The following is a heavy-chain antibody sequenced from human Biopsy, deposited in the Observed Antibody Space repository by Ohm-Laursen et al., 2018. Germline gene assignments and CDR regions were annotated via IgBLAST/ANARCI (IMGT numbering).Heavy chain of an antibody. CDR3: AKDRGYYSDRTVPGYFDL. D-gene: IGHD3-22*01. CDR1: GDSISSYY. CDR2: VYYTGST. V-gene: IGHV4-59*01. Sequence: TLPLTRPVSGDSISSYYWSWIRPPPGKGLQWIGYVYYTGSTDYNPSLQSRVTIPVDTSKNHFSLRLRSVTPADTAIYYCAKDRGYYSDRTVPGYFDLWGRGTLVTVSS. J-gene: IGHJ2*01.